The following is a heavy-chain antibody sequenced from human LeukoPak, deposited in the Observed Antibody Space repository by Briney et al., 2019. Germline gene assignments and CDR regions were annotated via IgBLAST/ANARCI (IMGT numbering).Heavy chain of an antibody. J-gene: IGHJ4*02. D-gene: IGHD6-13*01. Sequence: SSETLSLTCAVSGGSISSSNWWSWVRQPPGKGLEWIGEIYHSGSTNYNPSLKSRVTISVDKSKNQFSLKLSSVTAADTAVYYCASERIAAAGDKTYYFDYWGQGTLVTVSS. V-gene: IGHV4-4*02. CDR1: GGSISSSNW. CDR2: IYHSGST. CDR3: ASERIAAAGDKTYYFDY.